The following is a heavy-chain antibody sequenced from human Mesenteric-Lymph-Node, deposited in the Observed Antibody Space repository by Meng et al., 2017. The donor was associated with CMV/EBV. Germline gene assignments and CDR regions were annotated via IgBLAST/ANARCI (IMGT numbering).Heavy chain of an antibody. CDR2: IYYSGST. Sequence: GSLRLSCTVSGGSISSYYWSWIRQPPGKGLEWIGYIYYSGSTNYNPSLKSRVTISVDTSKNQFSLKLTSVTAADTAVYYCARSYGYGAFDYWGQGTLVTVSS. CDR1: GGSISSYY. CDR3: ARSYGYGAFDY. D-gene: IGHD5-18*01. V-gene: IGHV4-59*01. J-gene: IGHJ4*02.